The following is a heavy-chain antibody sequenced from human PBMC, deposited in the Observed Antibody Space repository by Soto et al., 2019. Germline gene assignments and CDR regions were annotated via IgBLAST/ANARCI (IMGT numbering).Heavy chain of an antibody. D-gene: IGHD4-17*01. Sequence: QSGGSLRLSCAASGFTFSSYAMSWVRQAPGKGLEWVSAISGSGGSTYYADSVKGRSTISRDNSKNTLYLQMNSLRAEDTAVYYCAKVPTVTNVWFDTWGQGTLVTVSS. CDR1: GFTFSSYA. V-gene: IGHV3-23*01. CDR3: AKVPTVTNVWFDT. J-gene: IGHJ5*02. CDR2: ISGSGGST.